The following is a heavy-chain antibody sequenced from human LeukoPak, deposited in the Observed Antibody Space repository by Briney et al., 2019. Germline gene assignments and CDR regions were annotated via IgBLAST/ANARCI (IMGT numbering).Heavy chain of an antibody. J-gene: IGHJ4*02. CDR1: GGSFSGYY. CDR2: INHSGST. Sequence: RSETLSLTCAVYGGSFSGYYWRWLRQPRGKGVERGGEINHSGSTNYNPSLKRRVTISVDTSKHQFSLKLSSVPAADTAVYYCASLEWLPYYFDYWGQGTLVTVSS. D-gene: IGHD3-3*01. V-gene: IGHV4-34*01. CDR3: ASLEWLPYYFDY.